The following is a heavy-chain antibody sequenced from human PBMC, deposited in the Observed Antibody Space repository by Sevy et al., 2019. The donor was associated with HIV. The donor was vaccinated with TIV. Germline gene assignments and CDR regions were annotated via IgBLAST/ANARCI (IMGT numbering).Heavy chain of an antibody. Sequence: GGSLRLSCAVSGFTFTSYAMNWVRQAPGKGLEWVSGISGSGGSTYYADSVKGRFTVSRDNSRNTLYLQINSLRAEDTAVYYCVKELAYDNTYLDYWGQGTLVTVSS. V-gene: IGHV3-23*01. J-gene: IGHJ4*02. CDR3: VKELAYDNTYLDY. CDR2: ISGSGGST. CDR1: GFTFTSYA. D-gene: IGHD3-22*01.